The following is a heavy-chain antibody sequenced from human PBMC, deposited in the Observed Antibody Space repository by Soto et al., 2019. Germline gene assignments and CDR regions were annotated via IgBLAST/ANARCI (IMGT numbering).Heavy chain of an antibody. CDR3: GKDGGRSTYGFRDC. D-gene: IGHD5-18*01. CDR2: IWYDGSYK. J-gene: IGHJ4*02. V-gene: IGHV3-33*06. CDR1: GFTFSNYG. Sequence: QVQLVESGGGVVQPGRSLRLSCAASGFTFSNYGMHWVRQAPGKGLEWVAVIWYDGSYKYYADSVKGRFTISRDNSRTKLHLRMNSLRAEDTAVYYCGKDGGRSTYGFRDCWGQGTLVTVSS.